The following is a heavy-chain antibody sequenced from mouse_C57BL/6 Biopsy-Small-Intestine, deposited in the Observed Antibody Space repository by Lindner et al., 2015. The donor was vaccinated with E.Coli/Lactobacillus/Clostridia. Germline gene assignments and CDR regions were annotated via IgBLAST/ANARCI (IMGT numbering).Heavy chain of an antibody. CDR3: TRRDFDY. J-gene: IGHJ2*01. CDR1: GYTFTDYY. CDR2: IYPGSNYT. Sequence: VQLQESGPELVKPGASVKISCKASGYTFTDYYINWVEQRPGQGLEWIGWIYPGSNYTDYNEKFRGKATLTVDNFSSTAYMLLSSLTSEDSAVYFCTRRDFDYWGQGTTLTVSS. V-gene: IGHV1-84*01.